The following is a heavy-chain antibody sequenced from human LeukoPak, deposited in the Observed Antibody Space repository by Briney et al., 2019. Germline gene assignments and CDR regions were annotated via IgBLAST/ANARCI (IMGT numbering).Heavy chain of an antibody. CDR3: ARDRHSGHFD. J-gene: IGHJ4*02. CDR2: IKEDGSEK. V-gene: IGHV3-7*01. CDR1: GFTFSNYW. Sequence: GGSLRLSCAGSGFTFSNYWMSWVREVPGKGLEWVANIKEDGSEKYSVDSMKGRFTIFRDNAKNSLYLQMNSLRAEDTAIYYCARDRHSGHFDWGQGTLVPVSS. D-gene: IGHD1-26*01.